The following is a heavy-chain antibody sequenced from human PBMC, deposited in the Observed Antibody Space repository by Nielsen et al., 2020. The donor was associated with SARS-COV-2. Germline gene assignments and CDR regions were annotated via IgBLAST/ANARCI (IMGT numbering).Heavy chain of an antibody. D-gene: IGHD7-27*01. J-gene: IGHJ6*02. CDR1: GFSVSSNY. CDR3: VRDNWGRMDV. V-gene: IGHV3-66*01. Sequence: GESLKISCAASGFSVSSNYMSWVRQAAGKGLEWVSVIYSDDSASYADSVKGRSTVSRDNFKNMLFLQMNSLRAEDTGVYYCVRDNWGRMDVWGQGTTVTVSS. CDR2: IYSDDSA.